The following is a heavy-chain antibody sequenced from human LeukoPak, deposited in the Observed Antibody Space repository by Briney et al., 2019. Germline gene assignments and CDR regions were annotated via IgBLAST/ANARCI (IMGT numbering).Heavy chain of an antibody. D-gene: IGHD1-14*01. V-gene: IGHV4-39*07. Sequence: PSETLSLTRTVSGGSISSGSYFWGWIRQPPGKGLEWIGNIYYSGSTYYNPSLKSRVSISVDTSKNQFSLKLTSVTAADTAVYYCARAPEYGLYYFDYWGQGTLVTVSS. J-gene: IGHJ4*02. CDR1: GGSISSGSYF. CDR2: IYYSGST. CDR3: ARAPEYGLYYFDY.